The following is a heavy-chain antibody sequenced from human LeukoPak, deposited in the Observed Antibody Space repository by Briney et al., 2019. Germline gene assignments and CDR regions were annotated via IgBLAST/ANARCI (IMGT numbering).Heavy chain of an antibody. D-gene: IGHD3-16*02. J-gene: IGHJ4*02. Sequence: KPSETLSLTCAVYGESFSGYYWSWIRQPPGKGLEWVGEINHSGSTNYNPSLKSRVTISVDTSKNQFSLKLSSVTAADTAVYYCARGSYDYVWGSYRPYPYFDYWGQGTLVTVSS. CDR3: ARGSYDYVWGSYRPYPYFDY. V-gene: IGHV4-34*01. CDR2: INHSGST. CDR1: GESFSGYY.